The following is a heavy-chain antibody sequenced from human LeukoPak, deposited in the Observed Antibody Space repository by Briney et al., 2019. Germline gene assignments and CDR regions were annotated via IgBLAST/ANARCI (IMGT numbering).Heavy chain of an antibody. D-gene: IGHD4-11*01. J-gene: IGHJ6*02. Sequence: GASVKDSCKASGYTFTSYDINWVRQATGQGLEWMGWMNPNSGNTGYAQKFQGRVTMTRNTSISTAYMELSRLRSEDTAVYYCARDPTTVTNDYYYYYGMDVWGQGTTVTVSS. CDR3: ARDPTTVTNDYYYYYGMDV. CDR1: GYTFTSYD. CDR2: MNPNSGNT. V-gene: IGHV1-8*01.